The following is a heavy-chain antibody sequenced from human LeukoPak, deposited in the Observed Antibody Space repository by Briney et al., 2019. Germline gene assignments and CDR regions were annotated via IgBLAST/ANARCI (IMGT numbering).Heavy chain of an antibody. CDR2: ISSSGSTI. D-gene: IGHD6-13*01. CDR1: GFTSSDYY. J-gene: IGHJ4*02. Sequence: GGSLRLSCAASGFTSSDYYMSWIRQATGKGLEWVSYISSSGSTIYYADSVKGRFTISRDNAKNSLYLQMNSLRAEDTAVYYCARGGAKSSSWPFDYWGQGTLVTVSS. V-gene: IGHV3-11*01. CDR3: ARGGAKSSSWPFDY.